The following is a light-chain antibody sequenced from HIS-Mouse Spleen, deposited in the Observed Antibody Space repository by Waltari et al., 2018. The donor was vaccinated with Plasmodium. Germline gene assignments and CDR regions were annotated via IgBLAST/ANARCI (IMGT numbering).Light chain of an antibody. Sequence: SYELTQPPSVSVSPGQTARLTCSGDALPKKYDYWYQQKSGQAPVLVIDEDSKRTSGIPERVSGSSSGTMATLTISGAQVEDEADYYWYSTDSSGNHRVFGGGTKLTVL. V-gene: IGLV3-10*01. CDR1: ALPKKY. J-gene: IGLJ3*02. CDR3: YSTDSSGNHRV. CDR2: EDS.